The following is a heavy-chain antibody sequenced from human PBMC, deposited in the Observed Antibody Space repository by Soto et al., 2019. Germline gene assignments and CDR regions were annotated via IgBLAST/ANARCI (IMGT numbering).Heavy chain of an antibody. CDR2: INPNSGGT. CDR1: GYTFTGYY. D-gene: IGHD3-3*01. V-gene: IGHV1-2*04. J-gene: IGHJ6*02. Sequence: ASVKVSCKASGYTFTGYYMHWVRQAPGQGLEWKGWINPNSGGTNYAQKFQGWVTMTRDTSISTAYMELSRLRSDDTAVYYCARSSVGDFWSGTPDPSSPYYYYGMDVWGQGTTVTVSS. CDR3: ARSSVGDFWSGTPDPSSPYYYYGMDV.